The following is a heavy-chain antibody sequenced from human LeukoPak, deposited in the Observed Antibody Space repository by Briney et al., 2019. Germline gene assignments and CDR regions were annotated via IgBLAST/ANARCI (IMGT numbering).Heavy chain of an antibody. Sequence: SETLSLTCAVYGGSFSGYYWSWIRQPPGKGLEWIGEINHSGSTNYNPSLKRRVTISVDTSKTQFSLKLSSVTAADTAVYYCARAVQVLGGGYDYPQYYYYYGMDVWGQGTTVTVSS. CDR2: INHSGST. CDR3: ARAVQVLGGGYDYPQYYYYYGMDV. D-gene: IGHD5-12*01. V-gene: IGHV4-34*01. CDR1: GGSFSGYY. J-gene: IGHJ6*02.